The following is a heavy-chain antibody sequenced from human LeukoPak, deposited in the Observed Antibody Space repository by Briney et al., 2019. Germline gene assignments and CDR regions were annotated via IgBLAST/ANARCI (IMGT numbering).Heavy chain of an antibody. CDR2: IWYDGSNK. Sequence: GGSLRLSCAASGFTFSSYGMHWVRQAPGKGLEWVAVIWYDGSNKYYAGSVKGRFTISRDNSKNTLYLQMNSLRAEDTAVYYCARDGPYDYSNDYYYYYMDVWGKGTTVTVSS. V-gene: IGHV3-33*01. J-gene: IGHJ6*03. CDR1: GFTFSSYG. CDR3: ARDGPYDYSNDYYYYYMDV. D-gene: IGHD4-11*01.